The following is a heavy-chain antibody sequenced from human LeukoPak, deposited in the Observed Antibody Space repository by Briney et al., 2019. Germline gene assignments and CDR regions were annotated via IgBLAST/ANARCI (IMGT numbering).Heavy chain of an antibody. J-gene: IGHJ4*02. V-gene: IGHV4-4*07. CDR3: ARARRGYSYGQTPFDY. D-gene: IGHD5-18*01. CDR2: IYTSGST. CDR1: GGSISSYY. Sequence: SETLSLTCTVSGGSISSYYWSWIRQPAGKGLEWIGRIYTSGSTKYNPSLKSRVTMSVDTSKNQFSLKLSSVTAAETAVFYCARARRGYSYGQTPFDYWGQGTLVTVSS.